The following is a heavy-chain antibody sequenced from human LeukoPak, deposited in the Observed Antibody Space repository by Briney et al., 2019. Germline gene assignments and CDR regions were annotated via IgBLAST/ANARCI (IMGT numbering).Heavy chain of an antibody. Sequence: PGGSLRLSCAASGFTFSSYSMNWVRQAPGKGLEWVSSISSSGSFIYYADSVKGRLTTSRDNAKNSLYLQMNSLRADDTAVYYCARVVTEAWDWFDPWGQGTLVTVSS. D-gene: IGHD2-2*01. CDR2: ISSSGSFI. CDR3: ARVVTEAWDWFDP. J-gene: IGHJ5*02. CDR1: GFTFSSYS. V-gene: IGHV3-21*01.